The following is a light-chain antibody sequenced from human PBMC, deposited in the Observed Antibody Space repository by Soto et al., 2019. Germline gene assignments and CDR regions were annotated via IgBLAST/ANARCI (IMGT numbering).Light chain of an antibody. CDR3: SSYTSSSTL. Sequence: QSALTQPGSGSGSPGQSMTISCPGTSSDVGGYNYVSWYQQHPGKAPKLMIYDVSNRPSGVSNRISGSKSGNTASLTISGLQAEDAADYYCSSYTSSSTLFGGGTELTV. V-gene: IGLV2-14*01. J-gene: IGLJ2*01. CDR1: SSDVGGYNY. CDR2: DVS.